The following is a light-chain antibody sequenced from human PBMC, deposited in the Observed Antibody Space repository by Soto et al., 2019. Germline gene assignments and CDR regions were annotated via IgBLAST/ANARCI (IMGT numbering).Light chain of an antibody. J-gene: IGKJ1*01. CDR2: GAS. CDR3: QQYGSSGT. Sequence: EIVLTQSPGTLSLSPGERATFSCRASQSVSNNYLAWYQQKPGQAPRLLIYGASNRATGIPDRFSGSGSGTDFTLTFSRLEPEDFAVYYCQQYGSSGTFGQGTKVDSK. V-gene: IGKV3-20*01. CDR1: QSVSNNY.